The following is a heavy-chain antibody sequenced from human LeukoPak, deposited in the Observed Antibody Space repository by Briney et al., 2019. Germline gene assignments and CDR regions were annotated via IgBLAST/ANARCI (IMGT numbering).Heavy chain of an antibody. D-gene: IGHD3-10*01. CDR3: ARVEEGYGSGRRENYYYYYMDV. J-gene: IGHJ6*03. CDR1: GGSISSSSYF. Sequence: SETLSLTCTVSGGSISSSSYFWAWIRQPPGKVLEWIESFFYGGGTYYNPSLKSRVTISVDTSKNQFSLNLSSVTAADTAVYYCARVEEGYGSGRRENYYYYYMDVWGKGTTVTISS. CDR2: FFYGGGT. V-gene: IGHV4-39*07.